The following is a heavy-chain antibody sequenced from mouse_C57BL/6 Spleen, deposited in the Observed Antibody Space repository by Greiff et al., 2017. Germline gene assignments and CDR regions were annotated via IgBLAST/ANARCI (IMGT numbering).Heavy chain of an antibody. CDR3: ARSLNSNYFDY. J-gene: IGHJ2*01. Sequence: QVQLKESGPELVKPGASVKISCKASGYAFSSSWMNWVKQRPGKGLEWIGQIYPGDGDTNYNGKFKGKATLTADKSSSTAYMQLSSLTSEDSAVYFCARSLNSNYFDYWGQGTTLPVSS. CDR1: GYAFSSSW. D-gene: IGHD2-5*01. CDR2: IYPGDGDT. V-gene: IGHV1-82*01.